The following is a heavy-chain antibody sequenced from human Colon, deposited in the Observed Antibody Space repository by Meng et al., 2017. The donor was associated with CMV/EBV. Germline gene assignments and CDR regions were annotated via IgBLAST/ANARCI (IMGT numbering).Heavy chain of an antibody. J-gene: IGHJ4*02. CDR1: GRSTSTTSYY. CDR3: VRHGTYCDYGNYVPQYYFDS. D-gene: IGHD4-11*01. Sequence: SETLSPTRIVSGRSTSTTSYYWGWIRQPPGKGPEWFGSTFFSGTINYNSSLRNRLSISVDKSSNQFSLRLASVTAADTAIYYCVRHGTYCDYGNYVPQYYFDSWGQGTLVTVSS. V-gene: IGHV4-39*01. CDR2: TFFSGTI.